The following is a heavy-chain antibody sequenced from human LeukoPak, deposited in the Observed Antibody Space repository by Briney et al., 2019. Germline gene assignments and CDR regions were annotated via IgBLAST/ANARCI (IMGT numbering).Heavy chain of an antibody. D-gene: IGHD3-10*01. J-gene: IGHJ6*03. CDR2: INPNSGGT. Sequence: ASVKVSCKASGYTFTGYYMHWVRQAPGQGLEWMGWINPNSGGTNYAQKFQGRVTMTRDTSISTAYMELSRLRSDDTAVYYCAARGYGSGSKFYYMDVWGKGTTVTVSS. CDR1: GYTFTGYY. CDR3: AARGYGSGSKFYYMDV. V-gene: IGHV1-2*02.